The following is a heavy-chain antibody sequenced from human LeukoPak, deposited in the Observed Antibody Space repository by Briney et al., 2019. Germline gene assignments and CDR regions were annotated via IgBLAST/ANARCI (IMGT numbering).Heavy chain of an antibody. CDR1: GFTFSSYA. J-gene: IGHJ4*02. Sequence: GGSLRLSCAASGFTFSSYAMHWVRQAPGKGLEWVAVISYDGSNKYYADSVKGRFTISRDNSRNTLYLQMDSLRAEDTAVYYCVVQIEYWGQGILVTVSS. V-gene: IGHV3-30-3*01. D-gene: IGHD4/OR15-4a*01. CDR2: ISYDGSNK. CDR3: VVQIEY.